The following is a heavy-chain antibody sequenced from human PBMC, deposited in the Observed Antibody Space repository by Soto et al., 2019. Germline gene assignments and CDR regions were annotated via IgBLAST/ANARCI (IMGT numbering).Heavy chain of an antibody. V-gene: IGHV3-33*01. D-gene: IGHD2-21*01. Sequence: QVKLEESGGGVVQTGRSRRLSCVVSGFAFRSYGMHWVRQAPGKGPEWVASIWPDGTNKFYADSVNGRFTISRDNSRNTLNLPMNSLGVEDTAVYYCERGRSLVPPFDSWGRGTLVTVSS. CDR3: ERGRSLVPPFDS. CDR2: IWPDGTNK. J-gene: IGHJ5*01. CDR1: GFAFRSYG.